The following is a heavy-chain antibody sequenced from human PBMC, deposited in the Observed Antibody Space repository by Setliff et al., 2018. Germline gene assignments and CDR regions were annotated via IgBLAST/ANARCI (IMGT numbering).Heavy chain of an antibody. CDR1: GFSLSSSAAG. Sequence: SSPTLVNPTETLTLTCTFSGFSLSSSAAGVGWIRQAPGKALEWLALIYWDDAKRYSPSLRSRLTVTKDTSKNQVVLTMTSMDPVDTATYYCAHTEYGRYFDYWGQGTLVTVSS. D-gene: IGHD1-26*01. CDR2: IYWDDAK. CDR3: AHTEYGRYFDY. V-gene: IGHV2-5*02. J-gene: IGHJ4*02.